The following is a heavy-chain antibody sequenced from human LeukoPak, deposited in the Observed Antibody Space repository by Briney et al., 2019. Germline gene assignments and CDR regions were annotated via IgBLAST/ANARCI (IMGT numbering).Heavy chain of an antibody. J-gene: IGHJ4*02. CDR1: GYHFTSYW. D-gene: IGHD5-18*01. V-gene: IGHV5-51*01. CDR2: IDPSTSHT. CDR3: ARQTAMGRSGDY. Sequence: GGSLKISCKASGYHFTSYWIGWVRQLPGKGLEGMGIIDPSTSHTRYPPSFQGQLTISADKTLTSAYLQLNSLKASDTAMYYCARQTAMGRSGDYWGQGTLVIVSS.